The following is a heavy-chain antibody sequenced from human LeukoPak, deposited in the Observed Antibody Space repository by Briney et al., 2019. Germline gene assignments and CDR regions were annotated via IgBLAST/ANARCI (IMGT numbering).Heavy chain of an antibody. CDR3: ARDQSSERYGSPGY. V-gene: IGHV3-74*01. J-gene: IGHJ4*02. D-gene: IGHD1-26*01. Sequence: GGSLRLSCVASGFTFSSYWMHWVRQDPRKGLVWVSRINGDGRNINYADPVRGRFTISRDNSKNTLYLQMNSLRAEDTAVYYCARDQSSERYGSPGYWGQGTLVTVSS. CDR2: INGDGRNI. CDR1: GFTFSSYW.